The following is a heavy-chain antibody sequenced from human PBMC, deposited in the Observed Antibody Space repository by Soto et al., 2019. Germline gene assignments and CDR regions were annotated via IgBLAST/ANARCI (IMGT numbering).Heavy chain of an antibody. CDR1: GYTFTSYG. D-gene: IGHD3-10*01. V-gene: IGHV1-18*01. Sequence: ASVKVSCKASGYTFTSYGISWVRQAPGQGLEWMGWISAYNGNTNYAQKLQGRVTMTTDTSTSTAYMELRSLRSDVTAVYYCARGPGYGSGSRNYYYGMDVWGQGTTVTVSS. J-gene: IGHJ6*02. CDR2: ISAYNGNT. CDR3: ARGPGYGSGSRNYYYGMDV.